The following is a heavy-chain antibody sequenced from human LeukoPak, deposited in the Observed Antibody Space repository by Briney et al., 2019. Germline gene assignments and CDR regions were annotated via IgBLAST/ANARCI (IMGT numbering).Heavy chain of an antibody. CDR1: GFTFSSYG. V-gene: IGHV3-30*02. D-gene: IGHD3-3*01. J-gene: IGHJ5*02. CDR2: IRYDGSNK. Sequence: PGGSLRLSCAASGFTFSSYGMHWVRQAPGKGLEWVAFIRYDGSNKYYADSVKGRFTISRDNSKNTLYLQMNSLRAEDTAVYYCAKDRRQITIFGVVPPWFDPWGQGTLVTVSS. CDR3: AKDRRQITIFGVVPPWFDP.